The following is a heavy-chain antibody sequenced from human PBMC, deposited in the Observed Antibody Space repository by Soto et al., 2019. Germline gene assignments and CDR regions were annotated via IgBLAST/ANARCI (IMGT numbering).Heavy chain of an antibody. D-gene: IGHD1-26*01. CDR3: ARDVPRVGATAY. J-gene: IGHJ4*02. V-gene: IGHV3-11*06. CDR1: GFTFSDYY. Sequence: VQLVESGGGLVKPGGSLRLSCAASGFTFSDYYMSWIRQAPGKGLEWVSYISSNSNYTDYAYSVKGRFTISRDNAKNSLYLQMNTLRGEDTAVYFCARDVPRVGATAYWGQGALVTVSS. CDR2: ISSNSNYT.